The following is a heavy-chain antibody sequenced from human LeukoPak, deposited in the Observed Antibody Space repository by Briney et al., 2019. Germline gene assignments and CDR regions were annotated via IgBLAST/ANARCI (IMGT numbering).Heavy chain of an antibody. J-gene: IGHJ1*01. D-gene: IGHD5-24*01. CDR2: VNWEGDTT. CDR3: AKEMATIHFYH. CDR1: GFTFNTYS. Sequence: GGSLRLSCGASGFTFNTYSMYWVRQAPGKGLEWVSLVNWEGDTTYYADSVRGRFTISRDNSKNVLYLQMNSLRVEDTAMYYCAKEMATIHFYHWGQGTLVSVSS. V-gene: IGHV3-43*01.